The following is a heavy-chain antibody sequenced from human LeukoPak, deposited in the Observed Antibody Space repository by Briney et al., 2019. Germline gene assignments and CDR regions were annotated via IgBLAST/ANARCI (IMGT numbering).Heavy chain of an antibody. CDR2: ISAYNGNT. J-gene: IGHJ4*02. D-gene: IGHD3-9*01. Sequence: ASVKVSCKASGYTFTSYGISWVRQAPGQGLEWMGWISAYNGNTNYAQKLQGRVTMTTDTSTSTAYMELRSLRSDDTAVYYCARQESPNILTGYYDFDYWGQGTLVTVSS. CDR1: GYTFTSYG. CDR3: ARQESPNILTGYYDFDY. V-gene: IGHV1-18*01.